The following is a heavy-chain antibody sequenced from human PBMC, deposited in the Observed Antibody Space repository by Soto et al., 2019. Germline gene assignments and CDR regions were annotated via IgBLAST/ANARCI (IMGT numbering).Heavy chain of an antibody. J-gene: IGHJ4*02. CDR2: INWDDDK. CDR1: GFSLTTSGMS. D-gene: IGHD3-22*01. V-gene: IGHV2-70*01. Sequence: ESGPTIVNPTQTLTLTCTFSGFSLTTSGMSVSWIRQPPGKALEWLALINWDDDKYYSTSLKTRLTISKDTSKNQVVLTVTNMEPVDTATYYCARVYYYDSSGYPRGYRYFDFWGQGTLVTVSS. CDR3: ARVYYYDSSGYPRGYRYFDF.